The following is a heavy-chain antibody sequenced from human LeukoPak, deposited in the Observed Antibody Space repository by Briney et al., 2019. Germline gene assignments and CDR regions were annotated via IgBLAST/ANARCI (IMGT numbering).Heavy chain of an antibody. CDR3: ARDFSWNYVRTFDY. CDR1: GFTFSSYA. Sequence: GGSLRLSCAASGFTFSSYAMSWVRQAPGKGLEWVSAISGSGGSTYYADSVKGRFTISRDNSKNTLYLQMNSLRAEDTAVYYCARDFSWNYVRTFDYWGQGTLVTVSS. D-gene: IGHD1-7*01. CDR2: ISGSGGST. V-gene: IGHV3-23*01. J-gene: IGHJ4*02.